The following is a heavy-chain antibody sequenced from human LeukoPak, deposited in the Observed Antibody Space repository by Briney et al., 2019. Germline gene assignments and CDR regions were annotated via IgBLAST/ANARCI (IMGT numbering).Heavy chain of an antibody. Sequence: PGGSLRLSCAASGFTFSSYSMNWVRQAPGKGLEWVSSISSSSRYIYYADSVKGRFTISRDDAKNSLYLQMNSLRAEDTAVYYCARRGAWSSGYQGTTYYMDVWGKGTTVTVSS. CDR1: GFTFSSYS. D-gene: IGHD3-22*01. V-gene: IGHV3-21*01. CDR3: ARRGAWSSGYQGTTYYMDV. J-gene: IGHJ6*03. CDR2: ISSSSRYI.